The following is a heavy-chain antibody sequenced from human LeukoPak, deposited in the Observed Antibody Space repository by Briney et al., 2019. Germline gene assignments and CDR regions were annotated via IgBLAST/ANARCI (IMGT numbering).Heavy chain of an antibody. V-gene: IGHV1-2*02. J-gene: IGHJ4*02. D-gene: IGHD2-21*02. CDR1: GYTFTGYY. Sequence: ASVKVSCKASGYTFTGYYLHWVRQAPGQGLEWMGWSNPNSGATHYAQKFQGRVTMTRDMSISTAYMELSTLRSDDTAVYYCARAIKFVLLDAYLDYWGQGTLVTVSS. CDR3: ARAIKFVLLDAYLDY. CDR2: SNPNSGAT.